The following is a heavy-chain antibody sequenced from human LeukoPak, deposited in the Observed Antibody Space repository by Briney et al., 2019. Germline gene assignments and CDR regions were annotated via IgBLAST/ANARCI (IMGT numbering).Heavy chain of an antibody. Sequence: ASVKVSCKVSGYTLTELSMHWVRQAHGKGLEWMGGFDPEDGETIYAQKFQGRVTMTEDTSTDTAYMELSSLRSEDTAVYYCATPLYCSGGSCYLFDYWGQGTLVTVSS. J-gene: IGHJ4*02. CDR1: GYTLTELS. V-gene: IGHV1-24*01. D-gene: IGHD2-15*01. CDR2: FDPEDGET. CDR3: ATPLYCSGGSCYLFDY.